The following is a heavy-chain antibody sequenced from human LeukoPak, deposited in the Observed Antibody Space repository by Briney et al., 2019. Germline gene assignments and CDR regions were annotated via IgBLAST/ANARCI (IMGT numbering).Heavy chain of an antibody. CDR2: IYYSGST. Sequence: SETLSLTCTVSGGSISSSSYYWGWIRQPPGKGLEWIGSIYYSGSTYYNPSLKSRVTISVDTSKNQFSLKLSSVTAADTAVYYCARSFVTMVRGFYGWFDPWGQGTLVTVSS. J-gene: IGHJ5*02. V-gene: IGHV4-39*01. CDR1: GGSISSSSYY. CDR3: ARSFVTMVRGFYGWFDP. D-gene: IGHD3-10*01.